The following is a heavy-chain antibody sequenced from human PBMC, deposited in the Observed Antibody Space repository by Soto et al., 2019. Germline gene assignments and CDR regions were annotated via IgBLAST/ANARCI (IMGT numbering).Heavy chain of an antibody. CDR2: IIVIFGPA. J-gene: IGHJ4*02. D-gene: IGHD1-26*01. CDR3: GRGGSWEKVDS. V-gene: IGHV1-69*01. Sequence: QVQLVQSGAEVKKPGSSVKVSCKASGGTVHNSAISWVRQAPGQGLEWMGGIIVIFGPAIYAQKFQGRVTIIADESTNTAFLDLNSLRSDDTAVYYCGRGGSWEKVDSWGPGTLVTVSS. CDR1: GGTVHNSA.